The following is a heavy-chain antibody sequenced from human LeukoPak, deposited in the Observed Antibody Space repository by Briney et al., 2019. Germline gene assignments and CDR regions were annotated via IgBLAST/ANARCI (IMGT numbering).Heavy chain of an antibody. CDR2: IYDSGST. CDR3: ARESQVFWSGYYPDYYYYYMDV. V-gene: IGHV4-61*02. Sequence: SQTLSLTCTVSGGSISSGSYYWSWIRQPAGKGLEWIGRIYDSGSTNYNPSLKSRVTISVDTSKDQFSLKLSSVTAADTAVYYCARESQVFWSGYYPDYYYYYMDVWGKGTTVTVSS. J-gene: IGHJ6*03. D-gene: IGHD3-3*01. CDR1: GGSISSGSYY.